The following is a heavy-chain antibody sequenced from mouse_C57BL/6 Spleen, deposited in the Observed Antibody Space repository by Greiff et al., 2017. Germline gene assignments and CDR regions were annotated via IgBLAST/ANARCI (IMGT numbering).Heavy chain of an antibody. Sequence: QVQLQQSGAELAKPGASVKLSCKASGYTFTSYWMHWVKQRPGQGLEWIGYINPSSGYTKYNQKFKDKATLTADKASSTAYMQLSSLTYEDSAVYYCARDLTGTAYYFDYWGQGTTLTVSS. CDR2: INPSSGYT. CDR1: GYTFTSYW. V-gene: IGHV1-7*01. J-gene: IGHJ2*01. CDR3: ARDLTGTAYYFDY. D-gene: IGHD4-1*01.